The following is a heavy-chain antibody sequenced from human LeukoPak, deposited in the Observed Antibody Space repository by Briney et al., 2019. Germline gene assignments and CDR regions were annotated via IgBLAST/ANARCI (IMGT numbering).Heavy chain of an antibody. J-gene: IGHJ4*02. D-gene: IGHD6-19*01. Sequence: GGSLRLSCEASGFTFTTYSMTWVRQAPGKGLEWVAFIRYDGSNKYYADSVKGRFTISRDNSKNTLYLQMNGLRAEDTAVYYCAKDRSGTAVAGTGGDYWGQGTLVTVSS. CDR2: IRYDGSNK. CDR1: GFTFTTYS. CDR3: AKDRSGTAVAGTGGDY. V-gene: IGHV3-30*02.